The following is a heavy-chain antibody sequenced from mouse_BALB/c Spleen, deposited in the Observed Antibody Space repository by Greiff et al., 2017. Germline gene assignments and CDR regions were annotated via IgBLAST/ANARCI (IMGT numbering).Heavy chain of an antibody. CDR2: ISSGGST. CDR3: AREEIYYYSSSPWFAY. CDR1: GFTFSSYA. Sequence: EVKLVESGGGLVKPGGSLKLSCAASGFTFSSYAMSWVRQTPEKRLEWVASISSGGSTYYPDSVKGRFTISRDNARNILYLQMSSLRSEDTAMYYCAREEIYYYSSSPWFAYWGQGTLVTVSA. V-gene: IGHV5-6-5*01. D-gene: IGHD1-1*01. J-gene: IGHJ3*01.